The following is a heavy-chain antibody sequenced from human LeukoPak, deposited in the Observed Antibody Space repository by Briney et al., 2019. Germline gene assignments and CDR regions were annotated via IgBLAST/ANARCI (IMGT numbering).Heavy chain of an antibody. CDR3: AKDREDYFDY. V-gene: IGHV3-23*01. D-gene: IGHD1-26*01. J-gene: IGHJ4*02. CDR1: GFTFSSYA. Sequence: GGSLRLSCAASGFTFSSYAMSWVRQAPGKGLEWVSATSGSGGNTYYADSVKGRFTISRDNSKNTLYLQMNSLRAEDTAVYYCAKDREDYFDYWGQGTLVTVSS. CDR2: TSGSGGNT.